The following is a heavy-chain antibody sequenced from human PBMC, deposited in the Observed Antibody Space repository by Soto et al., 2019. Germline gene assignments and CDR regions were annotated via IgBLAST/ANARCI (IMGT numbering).Heavy chain of an antibody. CDR1: GFTFSDYY. V-gene: IGHV3-11*06. J-gene: IGHJ3*02. CDR2: ISGSSAYK. Sequence: QVQLVESGGGLVKPGGSLRLSCAASGFTFSDYYISWIRQAPGKGLEWLAYISGSSAYKKLADSMQGRVTVTRDNAQNSLYLQMNSLTVEDTAMDDCARERGPGGIAVGGFDIWGQGTVVTVSS. CDR3: ARERGPGGIAVGGFDI. D-gene: IGHD1-26*01.